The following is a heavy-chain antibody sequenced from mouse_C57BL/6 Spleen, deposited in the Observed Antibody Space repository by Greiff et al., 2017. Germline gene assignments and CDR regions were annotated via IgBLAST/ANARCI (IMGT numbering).Heavy chain of an antibody. Sequence: EVMLVESGPELVKPGASVKISCKASGYSFTGYYMNWVKQSPEKSLEWIGEINPSTGGTTYNQKFKAKATLTVDKSSSTAYMQLKSLTSEDSAVYYCARLGDDYAAFDYWGQGTTLTVSS. D-gene: IGHD2-4*01. J-gene: IGHJ2*01. CDR3: ARLGDDYAAFDY. CDR2: INPSTGGT. CDR1: GYSFTGYY. V-gene: IGHV1-42*01.